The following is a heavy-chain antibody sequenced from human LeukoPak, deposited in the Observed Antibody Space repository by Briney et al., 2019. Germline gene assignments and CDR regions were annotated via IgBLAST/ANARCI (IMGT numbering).Heavy chain of an antibody. J-gene: IGHJ4*02. CDR3: ATRNLYGSLRVDGY. Sequence: PGGSLRLSCAVSGFTVNNNYVNWVRQAPGRGLEWVPVIYSGAERNHADSVKGRFTISSDNAKNIIYLQMNSLRAEDTAVYYCATRNLYGSLRVDGYWGQGTLVTVSS. V-gene: IGHV3-66*01. CDR1: GFTVNNNY. CDR2: IYSGAER. D-gene: IGHD4-17*01.